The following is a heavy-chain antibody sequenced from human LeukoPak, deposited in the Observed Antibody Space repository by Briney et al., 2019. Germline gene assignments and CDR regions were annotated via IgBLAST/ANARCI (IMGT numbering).Heavy chain of an antibody. CDR1: GYTFTDYY. J-gene: IGHJ5*02. Sequence: ASVKVSCKASGYTFTDYYMHWVRQAPGQGLEWLGWINLNRGGTSYAQKSQGKVTTTSDTSISTAYMELSRLRSNATAVYYCATMGATNFNPWGQGTRVTVS. CDR3: ATMGATNFNP. V-gene: IGHV1-2*02. D-gene: IGHD1-26*01. CDR2: INLNRGGT.